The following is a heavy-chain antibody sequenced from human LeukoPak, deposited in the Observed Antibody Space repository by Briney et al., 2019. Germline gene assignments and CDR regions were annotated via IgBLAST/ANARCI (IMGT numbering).Heavy chain of an antibody. J-gene: IGHJ5*02. Sequence: SETLSLTCTVSGGSISSSSYYWGWIRQPPGKGLEWIGSIYYSGSTYYNPSLKSRVTISVDTSKNQFSLKLSSVTAADTAVYYCARHAPTPLDYGSGILPWGQGTLVTVSS. CDR2: IYYSGST. CDR1: GGSISSSSYY. V-gene: IGHV4-39*01. CDR3: ARHAPTPLDYGSGILP. D-gene: IGHD3-10*01.